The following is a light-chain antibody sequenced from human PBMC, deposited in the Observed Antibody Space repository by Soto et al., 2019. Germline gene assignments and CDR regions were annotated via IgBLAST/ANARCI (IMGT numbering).Light chain of an antibody. CDR3: GTCDSSLSAVV. V-gene: IGLV1-51*01. Sequence: QSVLTQPPSVSAAPGQKVTISCSGSSSNIGNNYVSWYQQLPGTAPKLLIYDNNKLPSGIPDRFSGSKSGTSATLGITGLQTGDEADYYCGTCDSSLSAVVFGGGTKLTVL. J-gene: IGLJ2*01. CDR2: DNN. CDR1: SSNIGNNY.